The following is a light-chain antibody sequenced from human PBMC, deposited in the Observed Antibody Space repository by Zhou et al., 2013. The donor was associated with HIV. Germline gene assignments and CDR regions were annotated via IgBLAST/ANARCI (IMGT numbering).Light chain of an antibody. Sequence: EIVLTQSPATLSLSPGERAALSCRASQSVSRNLAWYQQRPGQAPRLLIYAASSRATDIPARFSGSGSGTDFTLTISSLQSEDVAVYYCQQYNNWPPWWTFGQGTKVEIK. J-gene: IGKJ1*01. CDR1: QSVSRN. V-gene: IGKV3-15*01. CDR3: QQYNNWPPWWT. CDR2: AAS.